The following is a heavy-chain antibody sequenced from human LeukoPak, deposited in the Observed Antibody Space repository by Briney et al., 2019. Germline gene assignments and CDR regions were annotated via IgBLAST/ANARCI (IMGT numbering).Heavy chain of an antibody. J-gene: IGHJ5*02. CDR1: GGPFSDYF. D-gene: IGHD4-17*01. Sequence: SETLSLTCAVYGGPFSDYFWSWIRQPPGKGLEWIGEINHRGSTKYSPSLKSRVTISVDTSKNQFSLNLSSVTAADTAVYYCTRDYGDYPNPPTWGQGTLVTVSS. V-gene: IGHV4-34*01. CDR3: TRDYGDYPNPPT. CDR2: INHRGST.